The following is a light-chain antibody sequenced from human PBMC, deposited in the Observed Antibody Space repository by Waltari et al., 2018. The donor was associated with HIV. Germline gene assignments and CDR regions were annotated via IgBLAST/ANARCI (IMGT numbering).Light chain of an antibody. J-gene: IGLJ2*01. Sequence: QSALTQPASLSGSPGQSITITCSGTGSAIGLYDLDSCYRQGPGKAPRLLIYGVSNRPSEISRRFSGSKARTTASLTISALQADDEGDYYCSAYTMSGSLVFGGGTKLTVL. V-gene: IGLV2-14*01. CDR3: SAYTMSGSLV. CDR2: GVS. CDR1: GSAIGLYDL.